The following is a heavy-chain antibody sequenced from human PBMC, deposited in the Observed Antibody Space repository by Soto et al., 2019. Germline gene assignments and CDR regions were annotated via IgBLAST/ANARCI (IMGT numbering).Heavy chain of an antibody. D-gene: IGHD3-16*01. J-gene: IGHJ1*01. CDR1: GFTFRSYV. CDR2: TSYDGSDK. V-gene: IGHV3-30*19. Sequence: QVQLVESGGGVVQPGTSLRVSCVGSGFTFRSYVIHWVRQAPGKGLEWVALTSYDGSDKYYGDSVRGRFTISRDNSRKPVDLQMDSPRLEEPALYYCARWGTTGGLDVWGQGTLVSVSS. CDR3: ARWGTTGGLDV.